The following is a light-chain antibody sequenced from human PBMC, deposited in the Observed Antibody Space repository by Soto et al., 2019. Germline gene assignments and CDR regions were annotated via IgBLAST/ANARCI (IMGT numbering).Light chain of an antibody. CDR2: DVN. CDR3: TSFTSSSTYV. V-gene: IGLV2-14*01. Sequence: QSVLTQPASVSESPGPSITISCTGSSSDVGAYNYVSWYQQHPDKAPKLMIYDVNNRPSGVSDRFSGSKSGNTASLTISGLQAEDEADYYCTSFTSSSTYVFGTGTKLTVL. CDR1: SSDVGAYNY. J-gene: IGLJ1*01.